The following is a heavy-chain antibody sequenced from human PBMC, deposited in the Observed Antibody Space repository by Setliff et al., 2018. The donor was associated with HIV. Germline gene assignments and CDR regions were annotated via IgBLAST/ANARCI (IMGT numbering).Heavy chain of an antibody. CDR2: ISPDGSRN. CDR3: ARVHLTTNAVYGVVSNWFDP. V-gene: IGHV3-7*03. D-gene: IGHD3-3*01. J-gene: IGHJ5*02. CDR1: GFTFSDFW. Sequence: SLRLSCEASGFTFSDFWMHWVRQAPGKGLEWVASISPDGSRNYCVGSVKGRFTASRDNAKSSLYLQMNSLRAEDTAVYYCARVHLTTNAVYGVVSNWFDPWGQGALVTVSS.